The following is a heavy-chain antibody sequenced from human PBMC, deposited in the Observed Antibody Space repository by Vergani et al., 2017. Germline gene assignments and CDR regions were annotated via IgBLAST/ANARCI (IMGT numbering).Heavy chain of an antibody. CDR1: GGSISSGSYY. D-gene: IGHD5-12*01. J-gene: IGHJ6*03. CDR3: ARDRSGYQDHYYYYMDV. V-gene: IGHV4-61*02. Sequence: QVQLQESGPGLVKPSQTLSLTCTVSGGSISSGSYYWSWIRQPAGKGLEWIGRIYTSGSTNYNPSLKSRVTISVDTSKNQFSLKLSSVPAADTAGYYCARDRSGYQDHYYYYMDVWGKGTTVTVSS. CDR2: IYTSGST.